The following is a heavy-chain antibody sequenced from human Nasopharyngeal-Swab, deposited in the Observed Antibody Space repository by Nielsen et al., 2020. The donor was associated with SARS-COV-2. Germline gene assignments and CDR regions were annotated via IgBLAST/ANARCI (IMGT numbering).Heavy chain of an antibody. D-gene: IGHD3-3*01. CDR1: GFTFSSYA. CDR2: IYSGGSST. CDR3: AKDRRVSESYDFWSGYIYYYYYGMDV. V-gene: IGHV3-23*03. Sequence: GESLKISCAAPGFTFSSYAMSWVRQAPGKGLEWVSVIYSGGSSTYYADSVKGRFTISRDNSKNTLYLQMNSLRAEDTAVYYCAKDRRVSESYDFWSGYIYYYYYGMDVWGQGTTVTVSS. J-gene: IGHJ6*02.